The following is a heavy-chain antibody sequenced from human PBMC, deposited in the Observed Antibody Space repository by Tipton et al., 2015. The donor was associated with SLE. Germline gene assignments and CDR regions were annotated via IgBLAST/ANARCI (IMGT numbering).Heavy chain of an antibody. D-gene: IGHD3-10*01. Sequence: TLSLTCAVYGGSFSGYYWSWIRQPPGKGLEWIGEINHNGGTNYNPSLKSRVTISVDKSKNLFSLKLTSVTAADTAVYYCASGFGELLMPQYWGQGSLVTVSS. CDR3: ASGFGELLMPQY. V-gene: IGHV4-34*01. CDR2: INHNGGT. J-gene: IGHJ4*02. CDR1: GGSFSGYY.